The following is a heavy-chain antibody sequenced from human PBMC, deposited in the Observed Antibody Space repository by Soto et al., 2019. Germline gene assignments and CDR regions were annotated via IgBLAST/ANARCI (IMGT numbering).Heavy chain of an antibody. D-gene: IGHD1-1*01. V-gene: IGHV3-7*01. Sequence: GGSLRLSCAASGFTFSGYWMSWVRQAPGKGLEWVANIKQDGSEKYYVGSVRGRFTISRDNAKNSLYLQMNSLRAEDTAVYYCARVPNTGTTSYWGQGTLVTVSS. CDR2: IKQDGSEK. J-gene: IGHJ4*02. CDR3: ARVPNTGTTSY. CDR1: GFTFSGYW.